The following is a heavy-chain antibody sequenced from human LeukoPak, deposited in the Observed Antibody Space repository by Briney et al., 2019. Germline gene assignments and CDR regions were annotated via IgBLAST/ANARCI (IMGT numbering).Heavy chain of an antibody. CDR1: GFTVSTNY. CDR2: IYSGGGT. J-gene: IGHJ4*02. Sequence: GGSLRLSCAASGFTVSTNYMSWVRQAPGKGLEWVSLIYSGGGTYYADSVKGRFTISRDNSRNTPSHQMNSLRVDDTAVYYCARGFRSVTTWGYFDYWGQGALVTVSS. V-gene: IGHV3-66*01. CDR3: ARGFRSVTTWGYFDY. D-gene: IGHD4-17*01.